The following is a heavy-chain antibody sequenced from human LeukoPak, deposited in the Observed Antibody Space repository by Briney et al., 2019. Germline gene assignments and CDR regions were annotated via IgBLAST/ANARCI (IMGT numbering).Heavy chain of an antibody. J-gene: IGHJ4*02. CDR1: GFTFSNYY. CDR3: VKGHYDDY. CDR2: IKPDGSEK. V-gene: IGHV3-7*01. Sequence: AGGSLRLSCVASGFTFSNYYMNWVRQAPGKWLEWVANIKPDGSEKDYVDSVKGRFTISRDNTKNSVFLQMNSLRADDTALYYCVKGHYDDYTGQGTLVTVSS.